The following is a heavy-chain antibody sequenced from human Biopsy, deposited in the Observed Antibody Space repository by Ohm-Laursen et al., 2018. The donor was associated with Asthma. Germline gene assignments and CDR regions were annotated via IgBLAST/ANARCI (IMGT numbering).Heavy chain of an antibody. CDR3: VRHQYSSSWSTFDY. CDR2: MYHSGSP. V-gene: IGHV4-39*01. Sequence: SDTLSLTCTVSGGSITSSSYYWGWIRQPPGKGMEWIRSMYHSGSPYYHLSLKSRATISVDTSKNQLSLKMSSVTAADTAVYFCVRHQYSSSWSTFDYWGQGALVTVSS. CDR1: GGSITSSSYY. D-gene: IGHD3-22*01. J-gene: IGHJ4*02.